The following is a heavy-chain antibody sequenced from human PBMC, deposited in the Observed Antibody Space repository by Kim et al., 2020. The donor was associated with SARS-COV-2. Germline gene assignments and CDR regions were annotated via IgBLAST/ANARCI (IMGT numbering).Heavy chain of an antibody. V-gene: IGHV3-9*01. J-gene: IGHJ4*02. Sequence: SIGYADSGKGRFTISRDNAKNSLYLQMNSLRAEDTALYYCAKALGGFDYWGQGTLVTVSS. D-gene: IGHD2-15*01. CDR3: AKALGGFDY. CDR2: SI.